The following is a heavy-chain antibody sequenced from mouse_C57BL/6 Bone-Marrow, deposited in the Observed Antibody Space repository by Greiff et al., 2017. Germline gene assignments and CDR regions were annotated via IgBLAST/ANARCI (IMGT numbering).Heavy chain of an antibody. CDR2: IRLKSGNYAT. J-gene: IGHJ2*01. CDR1: GFTFSNYW. Sequence: EVKLVESGGGLVQPGGSMKLSCVASGFTFSNYWMNWVRQSPEKGLEWVAQIRLKSGNYATHYAETVKGRFTISRDDSKRSVYLQVNSLMAEDTGFYYCAGGCVVDYWGQGTTLTVSS. CDR3: AGGCVVDY. V-gene: IGHV6-3*01.